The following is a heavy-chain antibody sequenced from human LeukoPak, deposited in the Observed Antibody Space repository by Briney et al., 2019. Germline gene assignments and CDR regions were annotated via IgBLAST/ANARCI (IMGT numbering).Heavy chain of an antibody. V-gene: IGHV4-38-2*02. CDR3: ARGLLQNYDFWSGYYTRWFDP. J-gene: IGHJ5*02. D-gene: IGHD3-3*01. CDR1: GYSISSGYY. CDR2: INHSGST. Sequence: ASETLSLTCTVSGYSISSGYYWSWIRQPPGKGLEWIGEINHSGSTNYNPSLKSRVTISVDTSKNQFSLKLSSVTAADTAVYYCARGLLQNYDFWSGYYTRWFDPWGQGTLVTVSS.